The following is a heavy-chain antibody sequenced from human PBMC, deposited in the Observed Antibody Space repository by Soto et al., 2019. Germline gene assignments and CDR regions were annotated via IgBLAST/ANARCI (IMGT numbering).Heavy chain of an antibody. CDR3: ARNYNFGMDV. V-gene: IGHV4-4*02. J-gene: IGHJ6*02. CDR1: GGSISSHTW. Sequence: QVQLQESGPGLVKASGTLSLTCGVSGGSISSHTWWSWVRQPPGKGLEWIGETYHTGSTNYNSSLKRRVTISVDKSKNQVSLRLSSVTAADTAMYYCARNYNFGMDVWGQGTTVTVSS. CDR2: TYHTGST.